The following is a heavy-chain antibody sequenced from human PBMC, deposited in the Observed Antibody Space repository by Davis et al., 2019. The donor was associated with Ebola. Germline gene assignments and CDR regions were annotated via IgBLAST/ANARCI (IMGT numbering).Heavy chain of an antibody. CDR2: IRSKAYGGTT. J-gene: IGHJ5*02. CDR3: TRVVLRFLEWLLSHNWFDP. Sequence: GGSLRLSCAASGFTFSSYWMTWVRQAPGKGLEWVGFIRSKAYGGTTEYAASVKGRFTISRDDSKSIAYLQMNSLKTEDTAVYYCTRVVLRFLEWLLSHNWFDPWGQGTLVTVSS. V-gene: IGHV3-49*04. D-gene: IGHD3-3*01. CDR1: GFTFSSYW.